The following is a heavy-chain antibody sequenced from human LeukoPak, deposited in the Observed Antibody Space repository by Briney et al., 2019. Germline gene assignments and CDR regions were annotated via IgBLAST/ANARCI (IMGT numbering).Heavy chain of an antibody. V-gene: IGHV1-69*05. CDR1: GGTFSSYA. D-gene: IGHD2-2*01. CDR2: IIPIFGTA. Sequence: ASVKVSCKASGGTFSSYAISWVRQAPGQGLEWMGGIIPIFGTANYAQKFQGRVTITTDESTSTAYMELSSLRSEDTAVYYCARVYCSSTSCSLGMNWFDPWGQGTLVTASS. J-gene: IGHJ5*02. CDR3: ARVYCSSTSCSLGMNWFDP.